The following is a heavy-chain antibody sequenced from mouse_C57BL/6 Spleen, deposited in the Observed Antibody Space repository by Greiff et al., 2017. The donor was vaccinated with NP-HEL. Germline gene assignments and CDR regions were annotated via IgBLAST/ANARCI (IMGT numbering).Heavy chain of an antibody. Sequence: QVQLQQPGAELVKPGASVKLSCEASGYTFTSYWMHWVKQRPGQGLEWIGMIHPNSGSTNYNEKFKSKATLTVDKSSSTAYMQLSSLTSEDSAVYYCARPLITTVVATNYFDYWGQGTTLTVSS. CDR2: IHPNSGST. V-gene: IGHV1-64*01. CDR1: GYTFTSYW. CDR3: ARPLITTVVATNYFDY. J-gene: IGHJ2*01. D-gene: IGHD1-1*01.